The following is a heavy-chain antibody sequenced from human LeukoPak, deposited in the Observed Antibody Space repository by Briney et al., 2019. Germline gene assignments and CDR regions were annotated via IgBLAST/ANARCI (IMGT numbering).Heavy chain of an antibody. CDR2: IYHSGST. J-gene: IGHJ3*02. CDR3: ARKYYDILTGYYGGAFDI. CDR1: GYSISSGYY. Sequence: SETLSLTCAVSGYSISSGYYWGWIRQPPGKGLEWIGSIYHSGSTYYNPSLKSRVTISVDTSKNQFSLKLSSVTDADTAVYYCARKYYDILTGYYGGAFDIWGQGTMVTVSS. V-gene: IGHV4-38-2*01. D-gene: IGHD3-9*01.